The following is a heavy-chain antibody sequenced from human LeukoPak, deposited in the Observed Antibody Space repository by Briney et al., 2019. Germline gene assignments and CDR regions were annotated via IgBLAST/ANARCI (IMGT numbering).Heavy chain of an antibody. D-gene: IGHD5-18*01. CDR3: ARDFVNRNYGYFY. J-gene: IGHJ4*02. CDR2: IYYSGST. CDR1: GGSISSGGYY. V-gene: IGHV4-31*03. Sequence: SQTLSLTCTVSGGSISSGGYYWSWTRQHPGKGLEWIGYIYYSGSTYYNPSLKSRVTISVDTSKNQFSLKLSSVTAADTAVYYCARDFVNRNYGYFYWGQGTLVTVSS.